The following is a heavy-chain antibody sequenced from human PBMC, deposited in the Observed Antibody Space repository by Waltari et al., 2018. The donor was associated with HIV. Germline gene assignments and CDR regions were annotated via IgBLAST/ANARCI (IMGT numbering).Heavy chain of an antibody. Sequence: EVQLVESGGGLVQPGGSLRLSCAASGFTFSSYWMERVRAAQGKGLVWVSRINSDGSSTTYADSVKGRFTISRDNAKNTLYLQMNSLRDEDTAVYYCATFPINDHSNKRLGYWGQGTLVTVSS. CDR1: GFTFSSYW. CDR3: ATFPINDHSNKRLGY. D-gene: IGHD4-4*01. V-gene: IGHV3-74*01. J-gene: IGHJ4*02. CDR2: INSDGSST.